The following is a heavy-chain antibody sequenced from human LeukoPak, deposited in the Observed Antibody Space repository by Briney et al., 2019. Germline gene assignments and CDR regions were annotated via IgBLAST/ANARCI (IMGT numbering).Heavy chain of an antibody. D-gene: IGHD6-19*01. J-gene: IGHJ4*02. CDR2: IYTSGST. V-gene: IGHV4-61*02. CDR1: GNSISSGDNY. Sequence: SETLSLTCTVSGNSISSGDNYWSWIRQPAGKGLEWIGRIYTSGSTNYNPSLKSRVTISGDTSKNQFSLRLSSVTAADTAVYYCARIGYSSGWYGGEFDYWGQGTLVTVSS. CDR3: ARIGYSSGWYGGEFDY.